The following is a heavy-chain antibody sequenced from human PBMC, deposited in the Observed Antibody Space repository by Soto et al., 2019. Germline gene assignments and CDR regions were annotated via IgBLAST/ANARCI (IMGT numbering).Heavy chain of an antibody. CDR1: GYTFTGYY. Sequence: GASVKVSCKASGYTFTGYYMHWVRQAPGQGLEWMGWINPNSGGTNYAQKFQGWVTMTRDTSISTAYMELSRLRSDDTAVYYCARGGYSSSWPYNWFDPWGQGTLVTASS. CDR3: ARGGYSSSWPYNWFDP. V-gene: IGHV1-2*04. D-gene: IGHD6-13*01. CDR2: INPNSGGT. J-gene: IGHJ5*02.